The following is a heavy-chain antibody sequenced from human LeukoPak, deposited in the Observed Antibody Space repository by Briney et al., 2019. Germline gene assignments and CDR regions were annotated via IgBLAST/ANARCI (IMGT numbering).Heavy chain of an antibody. J-gene: IGHJ4*02. V-gene: IGHV3-23*01. Sequence: GGSLRLSCAASGFTFSTYAMSWVRQAPGKGLEWVSGLSGSGGSTYYADSVKGRSTISRDNSKNTLYLQLSSLRADDTAVYYCAKGGDIFTYYRSPHLEYWGQGTLVTVSS. D-gene: IGHD3-9*01. CDR1: GFTFSTYA. CDR3: AKGGDIFTYYRSPHLEY. CDR2: LSGSGGST.